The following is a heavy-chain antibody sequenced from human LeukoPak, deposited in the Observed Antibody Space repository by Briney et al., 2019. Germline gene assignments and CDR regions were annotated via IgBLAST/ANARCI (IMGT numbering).Heavy chain of an antibody. J-gene: IGHJ4*02. CDR2: ISSSSSYI. D-gene: IGHD3-22*01. V-gene: IGHV3-21*01. CDR1: GFTFSSYS. CDR3: ARDPDYDGGHFDY. Sequence: GGSLRLSCAASGFTFSSYSMNWVRQAPGKGLEWVSSISSSSSYIYYADSVKGRFTISRDNAKNSLYLQMNSLRAEDTAVYYCARDPDYDGGHFDYWGQGTLVTVSS.